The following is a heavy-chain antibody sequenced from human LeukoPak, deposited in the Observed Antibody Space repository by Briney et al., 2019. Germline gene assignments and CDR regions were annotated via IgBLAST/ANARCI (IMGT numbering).Heavy chain of an antibody. CDR1: GFTFSSYG. Sequence: GGSLRLSCAASGFTFSSYGMHWVRQAPGKGLEWVSVICYDGSNKYYADSVKGRFTISRDNSKNTLYLQMNSLRAEDTAVYYCARVGDYDILIGSWGLNFFDCWGQGSLVTVSS. CDR3: ARVGDYDILIGSWGLNFFDC. V-gene: IGHV3-33*01. J-gene: IGHJ4*02. CDR2: ICYDGSNK. D-gene: IGHD3-9*01.